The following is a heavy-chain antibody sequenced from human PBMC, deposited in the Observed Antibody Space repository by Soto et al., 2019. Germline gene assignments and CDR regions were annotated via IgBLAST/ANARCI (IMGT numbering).Heavy chain of an antibody. V-gene: IGHV3-74*01. D-gene: IGHD1-26*01. CDR2: IKGDGTTT. CDR1: GFNFSPYF. Sequence: EAHLVESGGGLPQPGGSLRLSCVASGFNFSPYFMAWVRQGPGRGLEWVSHIKGDGTTTAYADSVRGRFIISRDNGRNTLFLQMNNLRDEDTAVYYCVRDRGTPDSFDIWGQGTTVIVSS. J-gene: IGHJ3*02. CDR3: VRDRGTPDSFDI.